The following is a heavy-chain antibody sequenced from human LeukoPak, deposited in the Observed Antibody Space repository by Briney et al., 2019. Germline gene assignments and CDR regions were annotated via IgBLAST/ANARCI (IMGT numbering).Heavy chain of an antibody. CDR2: INPNSGGT. CDR1: GYTFTGYY. CDR3: ARGGVGYSSSYYFDY. Sequence: ASVKVSCKASGYTFTGYYMHWVRQAPGQGLEWMGWINPNSGGTNYAQKFQGRVTMTRDTSISTAYMELSRLRSDDTAVYYCARGGVGYSSSYYFDYWGQGTLVTVSS. J-gene: IGHJ4*02. D-gene: IGHD6-6*01. V-gene: IGHV1-2*02.